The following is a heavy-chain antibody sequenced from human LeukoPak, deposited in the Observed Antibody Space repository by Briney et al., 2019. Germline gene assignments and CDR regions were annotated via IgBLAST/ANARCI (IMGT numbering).Heavy chain of an antibody. D-gene: IGHD4-17*01. Sequence: SETLSLTCTVSGGSISSSSYYWGWIRQPPGKGLEWIGSIYYSGSTNYNPSLKSRVTISVDTSKNQFSLKLSSVTAADTAVYYCARGLGTVTFFDYWGQGTLVTVSS. CDR2: IYYSGST. J-gene: IGHJ4*02. V-gene: IGHV4-39*07. CDR3: ARGLGTVTFFDY. CDR1: GGSISSSSYY.